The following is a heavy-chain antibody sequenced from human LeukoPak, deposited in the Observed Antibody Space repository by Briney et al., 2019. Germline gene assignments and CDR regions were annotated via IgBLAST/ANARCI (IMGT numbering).Heavy chain of an antibody. D-gene: IGHD3-9*01. J-gene: IGHJ4*02. CDR3: AKKKLRYFDWPDY. CDR1: GFTFSSYA. Sequence: GGSLRLSCAASGFTFSSYAMSWVRQAPGKGLEWVSVISGNGGSTYYADSVKGRFTISRDNSKNTLYLQMNSLRAEDTAVYYCAKKKLRYFDWPDYWGQGTLVTVSS. CDR2: ISGNGGST. V-gene: IGHV3-23*01.